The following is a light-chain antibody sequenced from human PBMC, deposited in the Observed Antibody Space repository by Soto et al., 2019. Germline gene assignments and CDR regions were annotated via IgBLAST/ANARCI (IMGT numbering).Light chain of an antibody. CDR3: ATWDDSLSVL. Sequence: QSVLTQPPSASGTPGQRVTISCSGSRSNIGSYDVYWYQQVPGTAPKLLIYGDSRRPSGVPDRFSGSKSGTSASLAIGGLRSEDEADYYCATWDDSLSVLFGGGTQLTVL. V-gene: IGLV1-47*02. CDR2: GDS. CDR1: RSNIGSYD. J-gene: IGLJ3*02.